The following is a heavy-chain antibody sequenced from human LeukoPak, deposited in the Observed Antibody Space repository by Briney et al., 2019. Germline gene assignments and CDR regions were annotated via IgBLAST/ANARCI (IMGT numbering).Heavy chain of an antibody. V-gene: IGHV3-30-3*01. CDR2: ASYDGNSK. D-gene: IGHD5-18*01. J-gene: IGHJ5*02. CDR1: GFTFSNYP. CDR3: ARGRDTVMGS. Sequence: PGGSLRLSCTASGFTFSNYPMHWVRQAPGKGLEWVAIASYDGNSKYYAASVKGRFTISRDNSKNTFFLHMKSLRDEDTAVYYCARGRDTVMGSWGQGTLVTVSS.